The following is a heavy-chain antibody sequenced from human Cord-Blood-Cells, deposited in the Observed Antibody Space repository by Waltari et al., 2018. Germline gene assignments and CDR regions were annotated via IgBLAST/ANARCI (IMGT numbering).Heavy chain of an antibody. CDR3: ARDPGDLKTFDY. CDR2: ISYDGSNK. J-gene: IGHJ4*01. V-gene: IGHV3-30-3*01. Sequence: QVQLVESGGGVVQPGRSLRLSCAASGFTFSSYAMHWVRQAPGKGLEWVAVISYDGSNKYYADVVKGRFTIYRDNSKNTLYLKMNSRRAEDTAMYYCARDPGDLKTFDYWGQGTLVTVSS. CDR1: GFTFSSYA. D-gene: IGHD7-27*01.